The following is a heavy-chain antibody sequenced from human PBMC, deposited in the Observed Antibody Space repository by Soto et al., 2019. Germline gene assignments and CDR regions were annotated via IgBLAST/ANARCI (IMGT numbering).Heavy chain of an antibody. V-gene: IGHV4-39*01. CDR3: ASTPSGYYYYYMDV. Sequence: SETLSLTCTVSGGSISSSSYYWGWIRQPPGKGLEWIGSIYYSGSTYYNPSLKSRVTISVDTSKNQFSLKLSSVTAADTAVYYCASTPSGYYYYYMDVWGKGTTVTAP. CDR2: IYYSGST. J-gene: IGHJ6*03. CDR1: GGSISSSSYY.